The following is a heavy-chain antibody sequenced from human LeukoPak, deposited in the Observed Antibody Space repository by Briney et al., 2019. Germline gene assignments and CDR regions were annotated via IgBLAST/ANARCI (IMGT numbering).Heavy chain of an antibody. V-gene: IGHV1-8*02. CDR2: MNPNSGNT. Sequence: ASVKVSCKASGYTFTGYYLHWVRQATGQGLEWMGWMNPNSGNTGYAQKFQGRVTMTRNTSISTAYMELSSLRSEDTAVYYCASGGTYYDFWSGYYHYYYYYGMDVWGQGTTVTVSS. D-gene: IGHD3-3*01. CDR1: GYTFTGYY. J-gene: IGHJ6*02. CDR3: ASGGTYYDFWSGYYHYYYYYGMDV.